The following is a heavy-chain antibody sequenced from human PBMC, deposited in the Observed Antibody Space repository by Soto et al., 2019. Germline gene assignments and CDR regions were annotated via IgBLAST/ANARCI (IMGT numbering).Heavy chain of an antibody. D-gene: IGHD2-2*01. V-gene: IGHV4-59*01. J-gene: IGHJ5*02. CDR3: ARDPSYCSSTSCYAWFEP. CDR2: IYYSGST. CDR1: GGSISSYY. Sequence: SETLSLTCTVSGGSISSYYWSWIRQPPGKGLEWIGYIYYSGSTNYNPSLKSRVTISVDASKNQFSLKLSSVTAADTAVYYCARDPSYCSSTSCYAWFEPWGQGTLVTVSS.